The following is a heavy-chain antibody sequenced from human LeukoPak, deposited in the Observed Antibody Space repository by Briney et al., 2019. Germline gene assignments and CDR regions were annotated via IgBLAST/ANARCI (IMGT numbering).Heavy chain of an antibody. J-gene: IGHJ4*02. Sequence: ASVKVSCKVSGYTLTELSMHWVRQAPGKGLEWMGDFDPEDGETIYAQKFQGRVTMTRDMSTSTVYMELSSLRSDDTAVYYCATAGRRLFGVLIPLSFDYWGQGTPVTVSS. D-gene: IGHD3-3*01. CDR3: ATAGRRLFGVLIPLSFDY. V-gene: IGHV1-24*01. CDR1: GYTLTELS. CDR2: FDPEDGET.